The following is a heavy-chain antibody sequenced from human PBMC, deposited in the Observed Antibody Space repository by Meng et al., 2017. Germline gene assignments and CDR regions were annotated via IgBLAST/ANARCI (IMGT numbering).Heavy chain of an antibody. J-gene: IGHJ4*02. CDR2: IGTAGDT. V-gene: IGHV3-13*01. CDR1: GFTLGCYD. CDR3: ARGVVRGVIYPQFDY. D-gene: IGHD3-10*01. Sequence: VQEVGPGWCLAHPGASLSFSLSGSGFTLGCYDMCWVRQATGKGLEWVSAIGTAGDTYYPGSVKGRFTISRENAKNSLYLQMNSLRAGDTAVYYCARGVVRGVIYPQFDYWGQGTLVTVSS.